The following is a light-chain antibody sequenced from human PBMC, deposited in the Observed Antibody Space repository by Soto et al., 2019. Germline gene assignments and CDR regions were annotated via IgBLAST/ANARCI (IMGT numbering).Light chain of an antibody. Sequence: QSALTQPASVSGSPGQSITISCTGTSSDVGGYKYVSWYQQHPGKAPKLMIYNVSDRPSGVSNRFSGSKSGNTASLTISGLRAEDEADYYCNSYSSSSTPYVFGTGTKLTVL. CDR3: NSYSSSSTPYV. J-gene: IGLJ1*01. CDR2: NVS. CDR1: SSDVGGYKY. V-gene: IGLV2-14*01.